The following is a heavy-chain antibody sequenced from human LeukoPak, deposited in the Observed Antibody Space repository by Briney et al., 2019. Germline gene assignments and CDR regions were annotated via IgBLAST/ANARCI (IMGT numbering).Heavy chain of an antibody. Sequence: SQTLSLTCTVSGGSISSGSYYWSWIRQPAGKGLEWIGRIYTSGSTNYTPSLKSRVTISVDTSKNQFSLKLSSVTAADTAVYYCAGETGFWSGYYFDYWGQGTLVTVSS. CDR3: AGETGFWSGYYFDY. CDR1: GGSISSGSYY. D-gene: IGHD3-3*01. J-gene: IGHJ4*02. CDR2: IYTSGST. V-gene: IGHV4-61*02.